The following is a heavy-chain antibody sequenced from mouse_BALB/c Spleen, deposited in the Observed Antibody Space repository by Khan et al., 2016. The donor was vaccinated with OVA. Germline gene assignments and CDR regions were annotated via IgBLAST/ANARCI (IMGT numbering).Heavy chain of an antibody. CDR1: GFSLTDYG. V-gene: IGHV2-6-5*01. Sequence: VELVESGPGLVAPSQSLSITCTVSGFSLTDYGVSWIRQPPGKGLEWLGVIWGGGSTYYNSALKSRLSISKDNFKSQVFLKMNSLQTDDTAMYYCAKGVWSYYYAIDYWGQGTSVTVSS. CDR2: IWGGGST. J-gene: IGHJ4*01. CDR3: AKGVWSYYYAIDY. D-gene: IGHD2-10*02.